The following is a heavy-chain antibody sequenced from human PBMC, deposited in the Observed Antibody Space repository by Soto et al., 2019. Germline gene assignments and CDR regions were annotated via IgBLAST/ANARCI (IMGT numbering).Heavy chain of an antibody. CDR1: GFTFSGYW. J-gene: IGHJ4*02. Sequence: QLVESGGGLVQPGGSLRLSCEASGFTFSGYWMSWVPQAPGKGLEWVADIKHDGSVQYYVDSVKGRLTISRDNAKKQLYLQMNGLRAEDTALYYCARAPYSNAWYRFDLWGQGTLVTVSS. CDR2: IKHDGSVQ. CDR3: ARAPYSNAWYRFDL. V-gene: IGHV3-7*03. D-gene: IGHD4-4*01.